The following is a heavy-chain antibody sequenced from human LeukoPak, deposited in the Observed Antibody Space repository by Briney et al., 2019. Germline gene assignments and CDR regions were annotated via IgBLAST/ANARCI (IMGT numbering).Heavy chain of an antibody. V-gene: IGHV1-69*04. CDR1: GGTFCSYA. CDR2: IIPILGIA. Sequence: PVKLSCTASGGTFCSYAVSWVRQAPGHGLEWRGRIIPILGIANYAQKFQGRATITADKSTSTAYMELSSLRSEDPAVYYCAREGETYGDFGYWGQGTLVTVSS. CDR3: AREGETYGDFGY. D-gene: IGHD4-17*01. J-gene: IGHJ4*02.